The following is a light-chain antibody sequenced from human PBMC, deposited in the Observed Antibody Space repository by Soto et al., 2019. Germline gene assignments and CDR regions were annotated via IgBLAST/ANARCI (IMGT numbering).Light chain of an antibody. CDR1: QSVSSN. V-gene: IGKV3-15*01. CDR3: QQYNNWPPSIT. J-gene: IGKJ5*01. Sequence: EIVMTQSPATLSVSPGERATLSCRARQSVSSNLAWYQQKPGQAPRLLIYGASTRATGIPARVSGSGSGTEFTLTISILRSEDFAVYYCQQYNNWPPSITFGQGTRLEIK. CDR2: GAS.